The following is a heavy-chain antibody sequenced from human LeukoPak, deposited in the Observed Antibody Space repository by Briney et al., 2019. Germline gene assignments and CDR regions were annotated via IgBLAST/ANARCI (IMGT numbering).Heavy chain of an antibody. J-gene: IGHJ4*02. D-gene: IGHD1-7*01. V-gene: IGHV3-66*01. CDR2: IYSGGST. CDR3: ARDAVNWNYLFDY. CDR1: GFTVSSNY. Sequence: GGSLRLSCAASGFTVSSNYMSWVRQAPGKGLEWVSVIYSGGSTYYADSVKGRFTISRDNSKNTLYLQMNSLRAEDTAVYYCARDAVNWNYLFDYWGQGTLVTVSS.